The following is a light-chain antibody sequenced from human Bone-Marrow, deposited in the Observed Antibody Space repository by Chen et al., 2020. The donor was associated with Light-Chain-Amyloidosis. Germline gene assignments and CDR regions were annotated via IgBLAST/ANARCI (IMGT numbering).Light chain of an antibody. CDR3: QAWDGTTVM. CDR1: KMGKKF. J-gene: IGLJ3*02. V-gene: IGLV3-1*01. Sequence: SYELTQPSSVSVSPGQTASITCPGDKMGKKFACWYQQKPGQSPVMVIYQDRKRPSGIPERCCGSRSGNTATLTISGAKAMDEADYYGQAWDGTTVMFGGGTKLTVL. CDR2: QDR.